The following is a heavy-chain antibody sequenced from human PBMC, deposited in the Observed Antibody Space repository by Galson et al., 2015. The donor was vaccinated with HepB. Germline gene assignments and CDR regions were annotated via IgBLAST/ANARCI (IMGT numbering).Heavy chain of an antibody. CDR2: ISYDGSNK. Sequence: ASGVTFISCTMYWVRWARGQALEGVEGISYDGSNKYYADSVKRRCTISRDNSKNTLYLQMNILRAEDTAVYYCAREGGAATIPFDYWGQGTLVTVSS. CDR3: AREGGAATIPFDY. CDR1: GVTFISCT. V-gene: IGHV3-30*04. J-gene: IGHJ4*02. D-gene: IGHD5-24*01.